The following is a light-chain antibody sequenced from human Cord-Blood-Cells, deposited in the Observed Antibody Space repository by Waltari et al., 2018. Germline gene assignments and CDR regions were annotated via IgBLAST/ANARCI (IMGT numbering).Light chain of an antibody. V-gene: IGLV1-40*01. CDR3: QSYDSSLSGSV. J-gene: IGLJ2*01. Sequence: QSVLTQPPSVSGAPGQRVTISCTGRRSNIGAGYDVPWYQQLPGTAPKLLIYGNSNRPSGVPDRFSGSKSGTSASLAITGLQAEDEADYYCQSYDSSLSGSVFGGGTKLTVL. CDR1: RSNIGAGYD. CDR2: GNS.